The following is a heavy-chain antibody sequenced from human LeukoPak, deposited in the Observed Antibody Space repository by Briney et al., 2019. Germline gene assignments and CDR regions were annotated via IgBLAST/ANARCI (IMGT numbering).Heavy chain of an antibody. CDR3: ARDAIVGYYGSGSYSYYFDY. CDR2: IKQDGSEK. D-gene: IGHD3-10*01. V-gene: IGHV3-7*01. J-gene: IGHJ4*02. CDR1: GFTFSSYW. Sequence: GGSLRLSCAASGFTFSSYWMSWVRQAPGKGLEWVANIKQDGSEKYYVDSVKGRFTFSRDNAKNSLSLQMDSLRAEDTAVYYCARDAIVGYYGSGSYSYYFDYWGQGTLVTVSS.